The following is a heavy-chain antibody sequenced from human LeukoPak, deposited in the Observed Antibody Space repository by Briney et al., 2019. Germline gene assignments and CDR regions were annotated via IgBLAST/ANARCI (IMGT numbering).Heavy chain of an antibody. CDR2: ISRSSSTI. CDR3: ARDQIVGATPFDY. Sequence: GGSLRLSCAASGFTFSNYNMNWVRQAPGKGLEWVSYISRSSSTIYYADSVKGRFTISRDNAKNSLYLQMNSLRAEDTAVYYCARDQIVGATPFDYWGQGTLVTVSS. D-gene: IGHD1-26*01. J-gene: IGHJ4*02. CDR1: GFTFSNYN. V-gene: IGHV3-48*04.